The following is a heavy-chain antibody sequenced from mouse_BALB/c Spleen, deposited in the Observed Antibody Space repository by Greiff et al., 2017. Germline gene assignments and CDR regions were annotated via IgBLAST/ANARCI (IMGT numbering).Heavy chain of an antibody. J-gene: IGHJ1*01. CDR2: ISDGGSYT. V-gene: IGHV5-4*02. CDR1: GFTFSDYY. Sequence: EVHLVESGGGLVKPGGSLKLSCAASGFTFSDYYMYWVRQTPEKRLEWVATISDGGSYTYYPDSVKGRFTISRDNAKNNLYLQMSSLKSEDTAMYYCARDRGLGLYWYFDVWGAGTTVTVSS. CDR3: ARDRGLGLYWYFDV. D-gene: IGHD4-1*01.